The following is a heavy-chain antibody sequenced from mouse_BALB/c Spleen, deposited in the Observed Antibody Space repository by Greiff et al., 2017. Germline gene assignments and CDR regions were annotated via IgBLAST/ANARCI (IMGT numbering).Heavy chain of an antibody. V-gene: IGHV7-3*02. CDR3: ARDSLLGYFDY. D-gene: IGHD1-2*01. CDR2: IRNKANGYTT. Sequence: EVMLVESGGGLVQPGGSLRLSCATSGFTFTDYYMSWVRQPPGKALEWLGFIRNKANGYTTEYSASVKGRFTISRDNSQSILYLQMNTLRAEDSATYYCARDSLLGYFDYWGQGTTLTVSA. J-gene: IGHJ2*01. CDR1: GFTFTDYY.